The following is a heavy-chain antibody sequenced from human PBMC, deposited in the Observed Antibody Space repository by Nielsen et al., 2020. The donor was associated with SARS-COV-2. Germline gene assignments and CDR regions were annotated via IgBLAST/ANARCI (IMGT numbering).Heavy chain of an antibody. CDR1: GFTFSSYT. J-gene: IGHJ3*02. V-gene: IGHV3-21*04. CDR3: ARGQAFDI. Sequence: GGSLRLSCAASGFTFSSYTMHWVRQAPGKGLEWVSSISSSGGYIYHADSIKGRFTISRDNAKNSVSLQMNSLRVEDTAIYYCARGQAFDIWGQGTLVAVSS. CDR2: ISSSGGYI.